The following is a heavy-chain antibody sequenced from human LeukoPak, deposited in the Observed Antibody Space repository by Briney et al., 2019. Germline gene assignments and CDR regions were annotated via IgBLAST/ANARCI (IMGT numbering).Heavy chain of an antibody. CDR3: ARQTVAFDY. Sequence: SETLSLACTVSGGSITSYYWTWIRQPPGKGLEWIGSIYYSGSTNYNPSLKSRVTISVDTSKNQFSLKLSSVTAADTALYYCARQTVAFDYWGQGTLVTVSS. CDR2: IYYSGST. D-gene: IGHD4-23*01. V-gene: IGHV4-59*01. J-gene: IGHJ4*02. CDR1: GGSITSYY.